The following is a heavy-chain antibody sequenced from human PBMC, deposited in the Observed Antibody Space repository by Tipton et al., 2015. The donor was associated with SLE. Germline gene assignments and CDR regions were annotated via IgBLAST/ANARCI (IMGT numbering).Heavy chain of an antibody. Sequence: TLSLTCTVSGGSISSGSYYWSWIRQPAGKGLEWIGRIYTSGSTNYNPSLKSRVTISVDTSKNQFSQKLSSVTAADTAVYYCARMFIGYYMDVWGKGTTVTVSS. V-gene: IGHV4-61*02. J-gene: IGHJ6*03. CDR1: GGSISSGSYY. CDR2: IYTSGST. CDR3: ARMFIGYYMDV. D-gene: IGHD2-15*01.